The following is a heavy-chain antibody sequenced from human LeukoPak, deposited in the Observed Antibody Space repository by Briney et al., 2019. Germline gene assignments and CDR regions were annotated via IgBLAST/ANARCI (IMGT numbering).Heavy chain of an antibody. D-gene: IGHD3-22*01. CDR1: GFIFSAYG. CDR3: AKERLHKYYYDSSGSYYFDY. Sequence: GRSLRLSCAASGFIFSAYGMHWVRQAPGKGLEWVAVIWYDGGNKYYADSVKGRFTISRDNSENTLYLQMNSLRAEDTAVYYCAKERLHKYYYDSSGSYYFDYWGQGTLVTVSS. V-gene: IGHV3-33*06. J-gene: IGHJ4*02. CDR2: IWYDGGNK.